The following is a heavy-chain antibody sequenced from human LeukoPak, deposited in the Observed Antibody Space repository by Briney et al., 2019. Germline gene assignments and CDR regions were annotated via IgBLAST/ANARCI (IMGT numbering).Heavy chain of an antibody. D-gene: IGHD2-2*01. CDR1: GYSFTNIW. Sequence: GESLKISWQGSGYSFTNIWIGWVRQLPGKGLEWLGNINPADSYSTHSPSFQGRVTFSADTSINTAYLHLTSLEASDTAMYYCARHFSSAWFGYWGQGTLVTVSS. CDR3: ARHFSSAWFGY. J-gene: IGHJ4*02. V-gene: IGHV5-51*01. CDR2: INPADSYS.